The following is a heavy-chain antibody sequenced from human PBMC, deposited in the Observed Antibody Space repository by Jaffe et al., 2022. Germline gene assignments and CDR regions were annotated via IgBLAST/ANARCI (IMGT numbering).Heavy chain of an antibody. V-gene: IGHV3-23*01. Sequence: EVQLLESGGGLVQPGGSLRLSCAASGFTFNSYAMSWVRQAPGKGLEWVSAISGSGGNTYYAVSVKGRFTISRDNSKNTLYLQMNSLRAEDTAVYYCAKDWEYYDSRGYLYYFDYWGQGTLVTVSS. J-gene: IGHJ4*02. CDR2: ISGSGGNT. D-gene: IGHD3-22*01. CDR1: GFTFNSYA. CDR3: AKDWEYYDSRGYLYYFDY.